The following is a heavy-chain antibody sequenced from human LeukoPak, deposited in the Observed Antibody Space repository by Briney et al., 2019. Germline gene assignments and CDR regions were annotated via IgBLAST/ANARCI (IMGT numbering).Heavy chain of an antibody. CDR1: GDSISTSSSY. CDR2: IYYSGST. D-gene: IGHD2-15*01. V-gene: IGHV4-39*01. Sequence: PSETLSLTCSVSGDSISTSSSYWGWIRQPPGKGLEWIGSIYYSGSTYYNTSLKSRVTISVDTSKNQFSLKLSSVTAADTAVYYRARLYEGYCSGGSCYWFDPWGQGILVTVSS. CDR3: ARLYEGYCSGGSCYWFDP. J-gene: IGHJ5*02.